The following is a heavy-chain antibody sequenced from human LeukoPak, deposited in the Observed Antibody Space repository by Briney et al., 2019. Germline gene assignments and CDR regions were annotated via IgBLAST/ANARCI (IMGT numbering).Heavy chain of an antibody. D-gene: IGHD3-22*01. CDR2: IYHSGST. Sequence: SETLSLTCAVYGGSSSGYYWSWIRQPPGKGLEWIGYIYHSGSTYYNPSLKSRVTISVDRSKNQFSLKLSSVTAADTAVYYCARGGGDYDSSGYYQTLFDYWGQGTLVTVSS. CDR1: GGSSSGYY. CDR3: ARGGGDYDSSGYYQTLFDY. V-gene: IGHV4-34*01. J-gene: IGHJ4*02.